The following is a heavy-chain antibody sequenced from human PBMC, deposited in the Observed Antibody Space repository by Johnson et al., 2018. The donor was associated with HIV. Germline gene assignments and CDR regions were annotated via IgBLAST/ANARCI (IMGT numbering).Heavy chain of an antibody. CDR1: GFTFSSYG. V-gene: IGHV3-NL1*01. CDR2: IYSGGST. Sequence: QVQLVESGGGVVQPGRSLRLSCAASGFTFSSYGMHWVRQAPGKGLEWVAVIYSGGSTYYADSVKGRFTISRDNSKNTLYLQMNSLRAEDTAVYYCARVSNHAFDIWGQGTMVTVSS. CDR3: ARVSNHAFDI. J-gene: IGHJ3*02.